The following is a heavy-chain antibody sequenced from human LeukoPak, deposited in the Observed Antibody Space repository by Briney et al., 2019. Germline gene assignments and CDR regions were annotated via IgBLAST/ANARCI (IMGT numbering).Heavy chain of an antibody. CDR1: GFIFSNYP. CDR2: ASHIGNNK. J-gene: IGHJ3*02. V-gene: IGHV3-30-3*01. Sequence: PGRSLRLSCAASGFIFSNYPMHSVRQAPGKGLEWVAVASHIGNNKYYPNAVRGRFTISRDNSKDTLFLQMDSLRTEDTAVYYCAREIPNAFDIWGQGTMVTVSS. CDR3: AREIPNAFDI.